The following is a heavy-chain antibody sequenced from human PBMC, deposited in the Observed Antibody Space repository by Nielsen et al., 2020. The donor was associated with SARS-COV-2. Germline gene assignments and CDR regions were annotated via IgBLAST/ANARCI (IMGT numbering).Heavy chain of an antibody. J-gene: IGHJ4*02. Sequence: SETLSLTCTVSGGSISSGDYYWSWIRQHPGKGLEWIGYIYYSGSTYYNPSLKSRVTISVDTSKNQFSLKLSSVTAADTAVYYCARGYCSGGSCYSGFFDYWGQGTLVTVSS. V-gene: IGHV4-31*03. D-gene: IGHD2-15*01. CDR2: IYYSGST. CDR3: ARGYCSGGSCYSGFFDY. CDR1: GGSISSGDYY.